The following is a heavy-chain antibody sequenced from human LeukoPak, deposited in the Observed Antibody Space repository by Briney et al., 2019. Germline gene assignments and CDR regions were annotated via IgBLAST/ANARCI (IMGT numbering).Heavy chain of an antibody. D-gene: IGHD2-15*01. Sequence: GASVKVSCKASGGTFSSYAISWVRQAPGQGLEWMGGIIPIFGTANYAQKFQGRVTITADESTSTAYMELSSLRSEDTAVYYCARGISLGDGRDYWGQGILVTVSS. CDR2: IIPIFGTA. J-gene: IGHJ4*02. CDR1: GGTFSSYA. V-gene: IGHV1-69*01. CDR3: ARGISLGDGRDY.